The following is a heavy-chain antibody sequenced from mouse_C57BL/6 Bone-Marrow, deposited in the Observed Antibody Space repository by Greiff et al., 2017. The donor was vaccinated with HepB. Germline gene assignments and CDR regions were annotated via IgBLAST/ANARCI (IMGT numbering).Heavy chain of an antibody. CDR3: AREFITTVVAHWYFDV. CDR1: GFTFSDYG. Sequence: EVQRVESGGGLVKPGGSLKLSCAASGFTFSDYGMHWVRQAPEKGLEWVAYISSGSSTIYYADTVKGRFTISRDNAKNTLFLQMTSLRSEDTAMYYCAREFITTVVAHWYFDVWGTGTTVTVSS. J-gene: IGHJ1*03. V-gene: IGHV5-17*01. CDR2: ISSGSSTI. D-gene: IGHD1-1*01.